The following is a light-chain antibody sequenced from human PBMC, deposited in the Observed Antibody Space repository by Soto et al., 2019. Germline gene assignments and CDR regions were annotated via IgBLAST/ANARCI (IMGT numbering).Light chain of an antibody. J-gene: IGKJ4*01. CDR1: QSISDN. CDR3: QRYNSLPLT. V-gene: IGKV3-15*01. CDR2: HTS. Sequence: EIVVTQSPATLSVSPGESATLSCRASQSISDNCAWYQQEPGLAPRLLIFHTSTTAAGVPARCSSSGSGAEFSLTSSSVQYEDVAVYYCQRYNSLPLTFGGGTMVDIK.